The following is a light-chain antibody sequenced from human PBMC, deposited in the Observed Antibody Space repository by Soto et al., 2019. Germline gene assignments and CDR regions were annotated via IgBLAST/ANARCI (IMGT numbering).Light chain of an antibody. CDR3: QQYNSYPWT. J-gene: IGKJ1*01. CDR2: DAS. CDR1: QSITGW. V-gene: IGKV1-5*01. Sequence: DIQMTQSPSILSASVGDRVTITCRASQSITGWLAWYQQKPGKAPKLLIYDASSLESGVPLRFSGSGSGTEFTLTISSLQPDDSATYYCQQYNSYPWTFGQGTKVDIK.